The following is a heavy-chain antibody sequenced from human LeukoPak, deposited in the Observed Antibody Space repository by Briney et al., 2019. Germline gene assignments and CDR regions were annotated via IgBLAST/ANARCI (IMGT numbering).Heavy chain of an antibody. CDR2: MNGEGTTI. CDR3: ATARNFRFEY. D-gene: IGHD1-7*01. J-gene: IGHJ4*02. CDR1: GFTFSSYW. V-gene: IGHV3-74*01. Sequence: GGSLRLSCAAPGFTFSSYWMNWVRQAPGKGLMWVSRMNGEGTTIDYADSVKGRFTVSRDYAKNTLFLQMNNLRTEDTALYFCATARNFRFEYWGQGSLVIVSA.